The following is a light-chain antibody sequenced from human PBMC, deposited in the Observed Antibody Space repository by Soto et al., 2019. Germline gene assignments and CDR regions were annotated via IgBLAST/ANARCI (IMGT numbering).Light chain of an antibody. Sequence: DFQITQSPSTLSASVGDGVTITCRASQSIGSGLAWYQQQPGKAPKLLSYKVMNLQRGVSSRFSGSGSGTDFRLTISSLQPADYATYYCQQYHDFQYTFGQGTKLEI. CDR2: KVM. J-gene: IGKJ2*01. CDR1: QSIGSG. CDR3: QQYHDFQYT. V-gene: IGKV1-5*03.